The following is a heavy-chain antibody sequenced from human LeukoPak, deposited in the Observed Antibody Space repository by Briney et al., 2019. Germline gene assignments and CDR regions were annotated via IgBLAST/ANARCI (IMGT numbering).Heavy chain of an antibody. CDR2: INHKGST. J-gene: IGHJ6*04. D-gene: IGHD3-10*01. CDR3: ARGPHYYGSGSYEYSYYYYYYGMDV. Sequence: SETLSLTCAVYGGSFSGYYWTWIRQPPGKGLEWIGEINHKGSTNYNPSLMSRVSTSVDTSKNQFSLKLSSVTAADTAVYYCARGPHYYGSGSYEYSYYYYYYGMDVWGSGTTVTVSS. V-gene: IGHV4-34*01. CDR1: GGSFSGYY.